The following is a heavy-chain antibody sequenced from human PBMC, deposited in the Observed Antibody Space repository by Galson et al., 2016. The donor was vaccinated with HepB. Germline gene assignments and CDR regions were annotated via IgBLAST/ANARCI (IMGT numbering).Heavy chain of an antibody. D-gene: IGHD3-3*01. CDR1: GFTFSSYE. CDR3: VRDGRIRSGSFRRWDY. J-gene: IGHJ4*02. V-gene: IGHV3-48*03. CDR2: ISSSGSDI. Sequence: SLRLSCAASGFTFSSYEMLWVRQASGRGLERVSYISSSGSDIYYTESVRGRFTISRDNVDNSLYLQMNSLRAEDTAVYYCVRDGRIRSGSFRRWDYWGRGTLVTVSS.